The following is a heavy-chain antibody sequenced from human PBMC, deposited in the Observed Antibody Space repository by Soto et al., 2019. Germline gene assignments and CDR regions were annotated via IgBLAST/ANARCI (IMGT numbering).Heavy chain of an antibody. J-gene: IGHJ4*02. Sequence: PSETLSLTCTVSGGSISSGGYYWSWIRQPPGKGLEWIGYIYYSGSTYYNPSLKSRVTISADTSKNQFSLKLSSVTAADTAMYYCARYPGVGYFDYWGQGTSVTVSS. CDR2: IYYSGST. CDR1: GGSISSGGYY. CDR3: ARYPGVGYFDY. D-gene: IGHD3-3*01. V-gene: IGHV4-30-4*01.